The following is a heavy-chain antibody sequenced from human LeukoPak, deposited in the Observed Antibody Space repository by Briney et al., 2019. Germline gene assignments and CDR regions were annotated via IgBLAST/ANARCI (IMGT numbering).Heavy chain of an antibody. CDR3: ARSAATAPLDY. D-gene: IGHD6-25*01. V-gene: IGHV5-51*01. Sequence: GESLKISCKGSGYSFTSYWIGWVRQMPGRGLEWLGIIYPGDSDTRYSPSFQGQVTISADKSISTAYLQWSSLKASDTDMYSCARSAATAPLDYWGQGTLVTVSS. CDR2: IYPGDSDT. CDR1: GYSFTSYW. J-gene: IGHJ4*02.